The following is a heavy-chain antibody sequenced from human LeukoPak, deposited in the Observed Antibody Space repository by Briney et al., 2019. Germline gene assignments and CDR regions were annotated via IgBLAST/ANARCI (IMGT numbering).Heavy chain of an antibody. J-gene: IGHJ4*02. D-gene: IGHD1-26*01. CDR1: GGSISSYY. Sequence: SETLSLTCTVSGGSISSYYWSWIRQPPGKGLEWIGYIYYSGNTNYNPSLKSRLTILVDTSKNQFSLKLSSVTAADTAVYYCARSWGAAPDYWGQGTLVTVSS. CDR2: IYYSGNT. V-gene: IGHV4-59*08. CDR3: ARSWGAAPDY.